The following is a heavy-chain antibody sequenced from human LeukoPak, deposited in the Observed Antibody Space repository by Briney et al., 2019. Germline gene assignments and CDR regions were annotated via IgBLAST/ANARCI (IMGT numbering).Heavy chain of an antibody. J-gene: IGHJ6*03. Sequence: SETLSLTCTVSGGSLSSFYWSWVRQPAGKGPEWIGRVDTSGDTHYNPSLKSRATMSLDTSKKQFSLKLNSVAVADTAVYYCARGLGGASYYMDVWGKGTSVTVSS. CDR2: VDTSGDT. V-gene: IGHV4-4*07. CDR1: GGSLSSFY. D-gene: IGHD3-16*01. CDR3: ARGLGGASYYMDV.